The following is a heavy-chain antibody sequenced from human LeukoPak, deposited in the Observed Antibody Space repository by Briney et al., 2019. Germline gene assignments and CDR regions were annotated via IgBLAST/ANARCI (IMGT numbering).Heavy chain of an antibody. J-gene: IGHJ4*02. CDR3: AREYSSNEAFGY. V-gene: IGHV4-61*01. D-gene: IGHD6-13*01. Sequence: SETLSLTCTVSGGSVSSGSYYWSWIRQPPGKGLEWIGYIYYSGSTNYNPSLKSRVTISVDTSKNQFSLKLSSVTAADTAVYYCAREYSSNEAFGYWGQGTLVTVSS. CDR1: GGSVSSGSYY. CDR2: IYYSGST.